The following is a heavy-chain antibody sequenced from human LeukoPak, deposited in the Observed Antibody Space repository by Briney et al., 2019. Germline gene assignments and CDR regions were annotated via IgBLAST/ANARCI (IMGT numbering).Heavy chain of an antibody. CDR1: GFTFSSYG. Sequence: PGGSLRLSCAASGFTFSSYGMHWVRQAPGKGLEWVAVISYDGSNKYYADSVKGRFTISRDNSKNTLYLQMNSLRAEDTAVYYCANRGFSRPGDYWGQGTLVTVSS. CDR3: ANRGFSRPGDY. D-gene: IGHD3-10*01. J-gene: IGHJ4*02. CDR2: ISYDGSNK. V-gene: IGHV3-30*18.